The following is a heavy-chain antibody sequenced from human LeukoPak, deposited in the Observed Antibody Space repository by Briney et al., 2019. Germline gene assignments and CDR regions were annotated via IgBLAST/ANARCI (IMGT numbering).Heavy chain of an antibody. J-gene: IGHJ4*02. CDR3: ARGEDYGDFFDY. V-gene: IGHV3-23*03. CDR2: IYSVSST. CDR1: GFTFNNYA. Sequence: GGSLRLSCAASGFTFNNYAMSWVRQAPGMGLEWVSVIYSVSSTFYADSVKGRFTISRDNSKNTLHLQMNSLRVEDTAVYYCARGEDYGDFFDYWGQGTLVTVSS. D-gene: IGHD4-17*01.